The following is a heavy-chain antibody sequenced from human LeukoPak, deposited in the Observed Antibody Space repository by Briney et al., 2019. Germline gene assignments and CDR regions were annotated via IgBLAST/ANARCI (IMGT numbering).Heavy chain of an antibody. CDR1: GFTFRSYW. CDR2: INHSGST. Sequence: PGGSLRLSCAASGFTFRSYWMSWVRQAPGKGLEWIGEINHSGSTNYNPSLKSRVTISVDTSKNQFSLKLSSVTAADTAVYYCARVRSEYSYGYEDYWGQGTLVTVSS. CDR3: ARVRSEYSYGYEDY. J-gene: IGHJ4*02. D-gene: IGHD5-18*01. V-gene: IGHV4-34*01.